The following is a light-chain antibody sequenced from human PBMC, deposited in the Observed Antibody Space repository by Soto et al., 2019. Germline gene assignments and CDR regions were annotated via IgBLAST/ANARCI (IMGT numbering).Light chain of an antibody. CDR1: QSVSSN. CDR3: QQYDNLPLT. V-gene: IGKV3-15*01. CDR2: GAS. J-gene: IGKJ3*01. Sequence: TVMTQSPATLSLSPGERAALSCRASQSVSSNLAWYKQKPGRAPRILIFGASSRAAGVPDRFSGSGSGTDFTLTINSLKSEDFAVYFCQQYDNLPLTFGPGTKVDI.